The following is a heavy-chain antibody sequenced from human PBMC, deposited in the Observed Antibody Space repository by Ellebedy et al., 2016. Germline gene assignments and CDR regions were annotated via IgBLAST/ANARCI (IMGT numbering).Heavy chain of an antibody. CDR3: ARGGWGFDF. CDR2: IKQDGSEK. J-gene: IGHJ4*02. D-gene: IGHD3-10*01. CDR1: GFTFSSYW. Sequence: GESLKISXAASGFTFSSYWMSWVRQAPGKGLEWVANIKQDGSEKYYVDSLKGRFTISRDNAKNSLYLQMNSLRAEDTAVYYCARGGWGFDFWGQGTLVTVSS. V-gene: IGHV3-7*01.